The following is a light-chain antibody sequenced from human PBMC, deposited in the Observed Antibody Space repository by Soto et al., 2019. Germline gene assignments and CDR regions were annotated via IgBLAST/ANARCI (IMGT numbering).Light chain of an antibody. V-gene: IGKV1-5*01. CDR2: DAS. Sequence: IQMTQSPSTLSASVGDRVNLTCRASQSISSWLAWYQQKPGKAPKLLIYDASSLESGVPSRFSGSGSGTEFTLTISSLQPDDFATYYCQQYNSYSWTFGQGIKVDIK. CDR3: QQYNSYSWT. J-gene: IGKJ1*01. CDR1: QSISSW.